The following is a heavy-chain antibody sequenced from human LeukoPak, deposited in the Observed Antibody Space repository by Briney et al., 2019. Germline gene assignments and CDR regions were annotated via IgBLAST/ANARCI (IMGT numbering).Heavy chain of an antibody. CDR3: DKDAALGQAVMFDY. J-gene: IGHJ4*02. D-gene: IGHD6-19*01. V-gene: IGHV4-38-2*02. CDR1: GYSISSGYY. CDR2: IDHSGST. Sequence: SETLSLTCTVSGYSISSGYYWGWIRQPPGKGLEWTGSIDHSGSTYYNPSLKSRITISVDTSKNQYSLKLSSVTAADTAVYYCDKDAALGQAVMFDYWGQGTLVTVSS.